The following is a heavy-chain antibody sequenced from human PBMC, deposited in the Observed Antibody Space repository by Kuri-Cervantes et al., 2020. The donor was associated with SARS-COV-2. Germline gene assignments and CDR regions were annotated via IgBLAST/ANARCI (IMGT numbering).Heavy chain of an antibody. Sequence: GSLRLSCTVSGVSISSHCWSWIRQPAGKGLEWIGHIYTSGSTNYNPSLKSRVTISVDTSKNQFSLKLSSVTAADTAVYYCASSGGDYYDSSGYSLFDYWGQGTLVTVSS. CDR2: IYTSGST. V-gene: IGHV4-4*07. CDR3: ASSGGDYYDSSGYSLFDY. J-gene: IGHJ4*02. D-gene: IGHD3-22*01. CDR1: GVSISSHC.